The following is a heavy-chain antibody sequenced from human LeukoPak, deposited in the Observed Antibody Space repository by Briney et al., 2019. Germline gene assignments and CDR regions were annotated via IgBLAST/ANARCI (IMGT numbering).Heavy chain of an antibody. J-gene: IGHJ5*02. CDR2: TYYRSKWYN. CDR3: ARACSSTSCYSRVTNWFDP. Sequence: SQTLSLTCVISGDSVSSNSAAWNWIRQSPSRGLEWLGRTYYRSKWYNDYAVSVKSRITINPDTSKNQFSLQLNSVTPEDTAVYYCARACSSTSCYSRVTNWFDPWGQGTLVTVSS. V-gene: IGHV6-1*01. D-gene: IGHD2-2*01. CDR1: GDSVSSNSAA.